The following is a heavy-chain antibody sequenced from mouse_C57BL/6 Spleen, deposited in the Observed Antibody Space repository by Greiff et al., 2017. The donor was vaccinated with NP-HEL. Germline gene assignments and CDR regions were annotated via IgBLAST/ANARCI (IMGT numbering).Heavy chain of an antibody. J-gene: IGHJ3*01. CDR3: EREGNYGSSYSHAWFAY. CDR2: IYPRSGNT. V-gene: IGHV1-81*01. CDR1: GYTFPSYG. D-gene: IGHD1-1*01. Sequence: QVQLQQSGAELARPGASVKLSCKASGYTFPSYGISWVKQRPGQGLEWIGEIYPRSGNTYYNEKFKGKATLTADKSSSTAYMELRSLTSEDSAVYFGEREGNYGSSYSHAWFAYWGQGTLVTVSA.